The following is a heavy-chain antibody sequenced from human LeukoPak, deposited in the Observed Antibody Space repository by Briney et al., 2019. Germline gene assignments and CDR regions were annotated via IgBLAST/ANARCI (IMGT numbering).Heavy chain of an antibody. Sequence: GGSLRLSCAASGFTFRSSAMHWVRQAPGKGLEWVAVMSYDGSNKYYADSVKGRLTISRDSSKNTLYLQMNSLRAEDTAVYYCARDLPDSSGWGIDYWGQGTLVAVSS. CDR3: ARDLPDSSGWGIDY. D-gene: IGHD6-19*01. J-gene: IGHJ4*02. CDR2: MSYDGSNK. CDR1: GFTFRSSA. V-gene: IGHV3-30-3*01.